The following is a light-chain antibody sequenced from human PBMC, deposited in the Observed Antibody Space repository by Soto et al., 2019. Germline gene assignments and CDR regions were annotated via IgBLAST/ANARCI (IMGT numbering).Light chain of an antibody. J-gene: IGKJ1*01. V-gene: IGKV1-39*01. CDR3: QQSYSTPQT. CDR1: QSISSY. CDR2: AAS. Sequence: DIPMTQSPSSLSASVGDRVTITCRASQSISSYLNWYQQKPGKAPKLLIYAASSLQSGVQSRFSGSGSGTDFTLTISSLQPEDFATYYCQQSYSTPQTFGQGTKVEIK.